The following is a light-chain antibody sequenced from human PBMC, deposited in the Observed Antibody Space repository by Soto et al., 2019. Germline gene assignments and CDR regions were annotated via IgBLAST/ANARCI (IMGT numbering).Light chain of an antibody. CDR2: DAS. J-gene: IGKJ2*01. CDR3: QQYNNLPYT. Sequence: DIQMTQSPSSLSASLGDRVTITCQASPAISKYLHWYHQRPGKAPILVIYDASNLEAGAPSRFSGGGSGTSFTLTISSLQPEDIGTYYCQQYNNLPYTFGQGTKLDIK. V-gene: IGKV1-33*01. CDR1: PAISKY.